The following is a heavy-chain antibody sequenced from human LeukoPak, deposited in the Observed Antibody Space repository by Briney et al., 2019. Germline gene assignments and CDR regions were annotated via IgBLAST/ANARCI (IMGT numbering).Heavy chain of an antibody. CDR1: GGSISSYY. V-gene: IGHV4-4*07. Sequence: PSETLSLTCTVSGGSISSYYWSWIRQPAGKGLEWIGRIYTSGSTNYNPSLKSRVTMSVDTSKNQFSLKLSSVTAADTAVYYCARDDIVVVPAAMEGYYYYYSYMDVWGKGTTVTISS. CDR3: ARDDIVVVPAAMEGYYYYYSYMDV. J-gene: IGHJ6*03. D-gene: IGHD2-2*01. CDR2: IYTSGST.